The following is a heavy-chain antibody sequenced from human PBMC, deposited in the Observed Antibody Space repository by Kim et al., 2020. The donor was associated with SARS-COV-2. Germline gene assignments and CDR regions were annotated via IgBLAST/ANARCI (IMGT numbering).Heavy chain of an antibody. Sequence: GGSLRLSCAASGFTFSSYAMSWVRQAPGKGLEWVSAISGSGGSTYYADSVKGRFTISRDNSKNTLYLQMNSLRAEDTAVYYCAKDLFWDIVVVPAAMPGGAFDIWGQGTMVTVSS. J-gene: IGHJ3*02. D-gene: IGHD2-2*01. CDR2: ISGSGGST. CDR1: GFTFSSYA. CDR3: AKDLFWDIVVVPAAMPGGAFDI. V-gene: IGHV3-23*01.